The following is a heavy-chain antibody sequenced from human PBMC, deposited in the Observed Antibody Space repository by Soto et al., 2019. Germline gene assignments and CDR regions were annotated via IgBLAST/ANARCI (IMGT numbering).Heavy chain of an antibody. CDR1: GFSLSTSGVG. CDR3: AHRFRGINYFDY. V-gene: IGHV2-5*02. Sequence: QITLKESGPTLVKPTQTLTLTCTFSGFSLSTSGVGVGWIRQPPGKALEWLALIYWDDDKRYSPSLKSRPTIXKXNSKNQVVLTMTNMDPVDTATYYCAHRFRGINYFDYWGQGTLVTVSS. CDR2: IYWDDDK. J-gene: IGHJ4*02.